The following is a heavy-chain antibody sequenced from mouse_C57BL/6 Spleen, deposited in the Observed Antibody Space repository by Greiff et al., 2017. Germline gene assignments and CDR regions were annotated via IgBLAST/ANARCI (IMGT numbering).Heavy chain of an antibody. CDR2: IDPANGKT. V-gene: IGHV14-3*01. CDR1: GFNIKNTY. J-gene: IGHJ3*01. Sequence: VQLQQSVAELVRPGASVKLSCTASGFNIKNTYMHWVKQRPEQGLEWIGRIDPANGKTKYAQKFKGKATLTADTSSNTAYLQLSSLTSEDTAIYYCARESFGNYAWFAYWGQGTLVTVSA. D-gene: IGHD2-1*01. CDR3: ARESFGNYAWFAY.